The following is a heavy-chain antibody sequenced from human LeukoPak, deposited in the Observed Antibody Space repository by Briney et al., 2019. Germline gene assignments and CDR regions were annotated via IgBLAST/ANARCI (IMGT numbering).Heavy chain of an antibody. V-gene: IGHV4-34*01. CDR2: INHSGST. Sequence: SETLSLTCAVYGGSFSGYYWSWIRQPPGKGLEWIGEINHSGSTNYNPSLKSRVTISVDTSKNQFSLKLNSVTAADTAVYYCASLANWNYVYWGQGTLVTVSS. D-gene: IGHD1-7*01. CDR3: ASLANWNYVY. CDR1: GGSFSGYY. J-gene: IGHJ4*02.